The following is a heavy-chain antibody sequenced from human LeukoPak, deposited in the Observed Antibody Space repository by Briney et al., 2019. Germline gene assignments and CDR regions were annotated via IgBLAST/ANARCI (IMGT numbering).Heavy chain of an antibody. CDR2: IWYDGSNK. CDR3: ARDRGGSPFDY. Sequence: GGSLRLSCAASGFTFSSYGMHWVRQAPGKGLEWVAVIWYDGSNKYYADPVKGRFTISRDNSKNTLYLQMNSLRAEDTAVYYCARDRGGSPFDYWGQGTLVTVSS. J-gene: IGHJ4*02. V-gene: IGHV3-33*01. CDR1: GFTFSSYG. D-gene: IGHD2-15*01.